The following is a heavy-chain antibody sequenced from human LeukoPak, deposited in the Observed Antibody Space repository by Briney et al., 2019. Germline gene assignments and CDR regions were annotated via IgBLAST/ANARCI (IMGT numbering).Heavy chain of an antibody. J-gene: IGHJ4*02. CDR1: GGTFSSYA. CDR2: IIPMFGTA. V-gene: IGHV1-69*01. Sequence: AASVKVSCKVSGGTFSSYAISWVRQAPGQGLEGMGGIIPMFGTANYAQKCQGRVTITGDESTHTAYMELSSLRSEDTAVYYCARGRGGELPGYWGQGTLVTVSS. CDR3: ARGRGGELPGY. D-gene: IGHD1-26*01.